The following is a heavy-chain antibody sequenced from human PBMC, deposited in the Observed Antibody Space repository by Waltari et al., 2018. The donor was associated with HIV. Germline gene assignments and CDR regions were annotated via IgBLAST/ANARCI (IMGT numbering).Heavy chain of an antibody. V-gene: IGHV4-59*01. Sequence: QVQLQESGPGLVKPSETLSLTCTVSGDPITGYYWSWVRQPPGKGLEWIGHIYYSGGTTYNPSLKSRVTISVDTSKNQLSLKLSSVTAADTAVFYCARHYNFWSGYYGALEYWGQGALVTVSS. CDR1: GDPITGYY. J-gene: IGHJ4*02. D-gene: IGHD3-3*01. CDR3: ARHYNFWSGYYGALEY. CDR2: IYYSGGT.